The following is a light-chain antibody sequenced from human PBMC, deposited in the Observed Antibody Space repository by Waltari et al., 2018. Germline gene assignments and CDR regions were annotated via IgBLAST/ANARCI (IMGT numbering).Light chain of an antibody. V-gene: IGLV3-19*01. CDR3: HSRDTISTRV. Sequence: SSELTQDPAVSVALGQTVRITCQGDSLRRYYASWYQQRPGQAPDLFLYGQDNRPSGIPDRFSGSTSGDTASLTITGAQAEDEADYYCHSRDTISTRVFGGGTRLTV. J-gene: IGLJ3*02. CDR1: SLRRYY. CDR2: GQD.